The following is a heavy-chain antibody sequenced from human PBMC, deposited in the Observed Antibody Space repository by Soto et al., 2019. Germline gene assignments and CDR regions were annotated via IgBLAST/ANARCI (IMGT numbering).Heavy chain of an antibody. J-gene: IGHJ4*02. Sequence: GGSLRLSCAASGFTFSSYAMSWVRQAPGKGLEWVSGISGSGSSTYLVDSVKGRFTISRDNSKNMLYLQMNSLKTEDTAVYYCTTDGIAVAGTIEFYFDYWGQGTLVTAPQ. CDR1: GFTFSSYA. CDR3: TTDGIAVAGTIEFYFDY. V-gene: IGHV3-23*01. CDR2: ISGSGSST. D-gene: IGHD6-19*01.